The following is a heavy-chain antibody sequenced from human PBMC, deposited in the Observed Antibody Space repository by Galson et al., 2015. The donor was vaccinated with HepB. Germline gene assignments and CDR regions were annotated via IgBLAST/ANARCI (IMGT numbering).Heavy chain of an antibody. D-gene: IGHD6-13*01. V-gene: IGHV7-4-1*02. J-gene: IGHJ3*02. CDR1: GYTFISYT. CDR3: ARDNKLAAVRDAFDI. CDR2: INTNTGNP. Sequence: SVKVSCKASGYTFISYTMNWARQAPGQGLEWMGWINTNTGNPTYAQGFTGRFVLSLDTSVSTAYLQISSLKAEDTAVYYCARDNKLAAVRDAFDIWGQGSMVTVSS.